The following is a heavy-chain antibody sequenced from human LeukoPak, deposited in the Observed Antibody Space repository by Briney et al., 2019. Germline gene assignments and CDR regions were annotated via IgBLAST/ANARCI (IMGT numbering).Heavy chain of an antibody. V-gene: IGHV3-23*01. CDR1: GFTFSSYG. Sequence: GRSLRLSCAASGFTFSSYGMHWVRQAPGKGLEWVSTISGSGGGTFYADSVKGRFTISRDNSKNTLYLQMNSLRAEDTAVYYCAKYPIGYDSSGPIDYWGQGTLVTVSS. D-gene: IGHD3-22*01. CDR2: ISGSGGGT. CDR3: AKYPIGYDSSGPIDY. J-gene: IGHJ4*02.